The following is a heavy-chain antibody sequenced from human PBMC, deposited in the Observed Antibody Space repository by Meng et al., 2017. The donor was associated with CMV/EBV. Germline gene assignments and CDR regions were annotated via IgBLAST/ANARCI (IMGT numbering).Heavy chain of an antibody. J-gene: IGHJ4*02. V-gene: IGHV1-69*05. CDR3: AREGRAGGSYYSFDY. D-gene: IGHD1-26*01. Sequence: SVQVSCKASGGTLSSYAISWVRQAPGQGLEWMGGIIPIFGTANYAQKLQGRVTITTDESTSTAYMELSSLRSEDTAVYYCAREGRAGGSYYSFDYWGQGTLVTVSS. CDR2: IIPIFGTA. CDR1: GGTLSSYA.